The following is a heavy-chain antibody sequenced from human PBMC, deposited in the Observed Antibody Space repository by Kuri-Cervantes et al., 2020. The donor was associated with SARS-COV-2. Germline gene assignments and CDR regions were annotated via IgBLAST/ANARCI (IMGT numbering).Heavy chain of an antibody. J-gene: IGHJ4*02. V-gene: IGHV3-30*03. CDR2: ISYDGKKK. D-gene: IGHD3-10*01. CDR3: ATDRDGFHDF. Sequence: GESLKISCSASGFNLSRSDMHWVRQAPGKGLEWVAVISYDGKKKRCMASGKGRFTISRDNSQNTLYLQMQSLRSEDTGMYYCATDRDGFHDFWGQGTLVTVSS. CDR1: GFNLSRSD.